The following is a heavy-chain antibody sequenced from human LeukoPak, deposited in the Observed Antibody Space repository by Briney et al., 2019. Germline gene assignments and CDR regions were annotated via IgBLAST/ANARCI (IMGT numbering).Heavy chain of an antibody. V-gene: IGHV4-59*01. CDR3: ARARTGVITYFDY. Sequence: PSETLSLTCTFSDGSISSYYWSWIRQPPGKGLEWIGYIYYSGSTNYNPSLKSRVTISLDTSKNQFSLKLRSVTAADTAVYYCARARTGVITYFDYWGQGNLVTVSS. D-gene: IGHD3-16*02. J-gene: IGHJ4*02. CDR2: IYYSGST. CDR1: DGSISSYY.